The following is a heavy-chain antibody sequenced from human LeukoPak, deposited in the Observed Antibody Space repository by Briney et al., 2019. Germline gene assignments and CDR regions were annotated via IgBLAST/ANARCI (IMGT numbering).Heavy chain of an antibody. V-gene: IGHV4-39*01. Sequence: SETLSLTCTVSGGSISSSNYHWGWVRQPPGKGLEWIGSLSYGGSPYHNPSLKSRLTISVDTSKNQFSLKLRSVAAADTAVYYCARHRDGYFTNFDNWGQGTLVTVSS. CDR2: LSYGGSP. CDR3: ARHRDGYFTNFDN. J-gene: IGHJ4*02. CDR1: GGSISSSNYH. D-gene: IGHD3-22*01.